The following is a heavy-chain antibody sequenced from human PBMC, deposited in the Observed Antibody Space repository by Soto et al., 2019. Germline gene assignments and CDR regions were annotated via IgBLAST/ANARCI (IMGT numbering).Heavy chain of an antibody. CDR2: IVSVGDDI. J-gene: IGHJ6*02. V-gene: IGHV3-21*01. CDR3: HLWAWTVTTNYHYGADA. D-gene: IGHD1-1*01. CDR1: GFTFSIYT. Sequence: GGSLRLSCVASGFTFSIYTMNWVRQAPGKGLEWVASIVSVGDDIYYADSVKGRFTISRDSANHSLFLQMNSLRAEDTAAYFCHLWAWTVTTNYHYGADAWDQGTTVTVSS.